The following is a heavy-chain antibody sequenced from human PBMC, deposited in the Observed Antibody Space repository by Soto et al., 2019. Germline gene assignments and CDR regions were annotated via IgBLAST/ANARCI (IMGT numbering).Heavy chain of an antibody. CDR3: ARIFSGEKPYHYYGMDV. Sequence: SVQVSCQASGGTFSSYAISWVRQAPGQGLEWMGGIIPIFGTANYAQKFQGRVTITADESTSTAYMELSSLRSEDTAVYYCARIFSGEKPYHYYGMDVWGQGTTVTVSS. V-gene: IGHV1-69*13. CDR1: GGTFSSYA. CDR2: IIPIFGTA. J-gene: IGHJ6*02.